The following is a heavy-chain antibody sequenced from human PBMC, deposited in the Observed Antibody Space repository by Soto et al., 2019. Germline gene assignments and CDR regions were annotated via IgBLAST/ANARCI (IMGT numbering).Heavy chain of an antibody. Sequence: QVQLVQSGVEVKKTGASVKVSCKASGYTITRHWMHWVRQAPGQGLEWMGVINPSGDVTSYARKFQGRLTMTRDTSTSTLYMELRSLRSEDTAVYYCARDNSYDSGGARGWYFDLWGRGTLVTVSS. CDR1: GYTITRHW. CDR3: ARDNSYDSGGARGWYFDL. V-gene: IGHV1-46*01. J-gene: IGHJ2*01. D-gene: IGHD3-22*01. CDR2: INPSGDVT.